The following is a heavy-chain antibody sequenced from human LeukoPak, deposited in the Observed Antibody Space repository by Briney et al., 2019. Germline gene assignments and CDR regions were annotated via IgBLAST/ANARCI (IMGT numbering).Heavy chain of an antibody. V-gene: IGHV3-23*01. Sequence: GGSLRLSCAASGFTFSSYAMSWVRQAPGKGLEWVSAISGSGGSTYYADSVKGRFTISRDNSKNTLYLQMNSLRAEDTAVYYCAKDGRGGRYCSGGSCQTYGIDYFDYWGQGTLVTVSS. D-gene: IGHD2-15*01. CDR2: ISGSGGST. CDR3: AKDGRGGRYCSGGSCQTYGIDYFDY. J-gene: IGHJ4*02. CDR1: GFTFSSYA.